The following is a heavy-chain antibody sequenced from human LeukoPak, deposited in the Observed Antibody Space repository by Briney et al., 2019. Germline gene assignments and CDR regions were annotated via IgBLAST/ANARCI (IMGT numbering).Heavy chain of an antibody. Sequence: PSETLSLTCTVSGGSISSYYWSWIRQPPGKGLEWIACISYSGSTKYNPSLKSRVTISVDTSKNQLSLKLSSVTAADTAVYYCVRHTGGTTLDYWGQGTLVTVSS. V-gene: IGHV4-59*01. D-gene: IGHD1-1*01. J-gene: IGHJ4*02. CDR2: ISYSGST. CDR3: VRHTGGTTLDY. CDR1: GGSISSYY.